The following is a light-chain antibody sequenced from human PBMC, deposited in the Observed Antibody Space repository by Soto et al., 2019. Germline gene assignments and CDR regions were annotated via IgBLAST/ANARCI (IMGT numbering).Light chain of an antibody. V-gene: IGLV1-47*01. Sequence: QSVLTQPPSASGTPGQRVTISCSGSSSYVGSKYVYWYQQLPRTAPKLLIYRNDHRPSRSSYRFSGCKSSSTASLAIIGLRSAEEADYYCAAWDDSLSGYVFGTGTKLTVL. J-gene: IGLJ1*01. CDR3: AAWDDSLSGYV. CDR1: SSYVGSKY. CDR2: RND.